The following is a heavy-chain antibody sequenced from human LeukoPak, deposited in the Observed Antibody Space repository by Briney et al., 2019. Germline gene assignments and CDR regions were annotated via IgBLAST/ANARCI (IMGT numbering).Heavy chain of an antibody. CDR2: IYYSGST. V-gene: IGHV4-61*01. CDR3: ARVTVGASWFDY. Sequence: SETLSLTCTVSGGSVSSGSYYWSWIRQPPGKGLEWIGYIYYSGSTNYNPSLKSRVTISVDTSKNQFSLKLSSVTAADTAVYYCARVTVGASWFDYWGQGTLVTVSS. D-gene: IGHD1-26*01. CDR1: GGSVSSGSYY. J-gene: IGHJ4*02.